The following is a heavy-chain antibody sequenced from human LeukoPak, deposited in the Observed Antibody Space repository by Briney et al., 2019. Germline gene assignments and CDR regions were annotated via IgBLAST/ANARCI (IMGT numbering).Heavy chain of an antibody. Sequence: SETLSLTCTVSGGSISSSSYYWGWIRQPPGKGLQWIGSIYYSGSTNYNPSLKSRVTISVDTSKNQFSLKLSSVTAADTAVYYCARGIGLWFGELYFDYWGQGTLVTVSS. D-gene: IGHD3-10*01. CDR3: ARGIGLWFGELYFDY. CDR2: IYYSGST. J-gene: IGHJ4*02. V-gene: IGHV4-39*07. CDR1: GGSISSSSYY.